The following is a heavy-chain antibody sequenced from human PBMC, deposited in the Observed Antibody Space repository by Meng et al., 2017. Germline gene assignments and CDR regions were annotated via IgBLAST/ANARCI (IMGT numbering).Heavy chain of an antibody. J-gene: IGHJ6*02. CDR1: GGSISSYY. CDR3: ARLRMIEPKLYYYYGMDV. CDR2: IYYSGST. V-gene: IGHV4-59*01. D-gene: IGHD3-22*01. Sequence: SETLSLTCTVSGGSISSYYWSWIRQPPGKGLEWIGYIYYSGSTNYNPSLKSRVTRAVDTYKNQFSLKLSSVTAADTAVYYCARLRMIEPKLYYYYGMDVWGQGTTVTVSS.